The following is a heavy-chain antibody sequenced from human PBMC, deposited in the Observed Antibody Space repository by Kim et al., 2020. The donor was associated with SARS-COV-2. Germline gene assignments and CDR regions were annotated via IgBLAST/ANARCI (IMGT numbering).Heavy chain of an antibody. CDR2: ISGSGGST. J-gene: IGHJ5*02. V-gene: IGHV3-23*01. Sequence: GGSLRLSCAASGFTFSSYAMSWVRQAPGKGLEWVSAISGSGGSTYYADSVKGRFTISRDNSKNTLYLQMNSLRAEDTAVYYCAKSKQRVYSSSTFDPWGQGTLVTVSS. D-gene: IGHD6-6*01. CDR3: AKSKQRVYSSSTFDP. CDR1: GFTFSSYA.